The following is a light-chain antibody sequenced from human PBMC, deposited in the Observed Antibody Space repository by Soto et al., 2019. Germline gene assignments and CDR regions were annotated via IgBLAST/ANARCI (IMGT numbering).Light chain of an antibody. V-gene: IGLV2-8*01. CDR3: SSYAGSTV. CDR2: EVS. Sequence: QSVLTQPPSAYGAAGQAVTISCTGTSSDVGGYNYVSWYQQHPGKAPKLMIYEVSKRPSGVPDRFSGSKSGNTASLTVSGLQAEDEADYYCSSYAGSTVFGTGTKVTVL. J-gene: IGLJ1*01. CDR1: SSDVGGYNY.